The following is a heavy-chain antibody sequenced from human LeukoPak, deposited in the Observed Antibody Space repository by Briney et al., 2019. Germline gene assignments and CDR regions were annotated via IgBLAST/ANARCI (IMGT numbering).Heavy chain of an antibody. D-gene: IGHD2-21*02. Sequence: PRGSLRLSCAASGFSFSSYTMNWVRQAPGKGLEWVSSIISSISYIYYADSVKGRFTISRDNAKNSLYLQMNSLRAEDTAVYYCARKGGGDVNAFDIWGQGTMVTVSS. V-gene: IGHV3-21*01. CDR2: IISSISYI. CDR1: GFSFSSYT. CDR3: ARKGGGDVNAFDI. J-gene: IGHJ3*02.